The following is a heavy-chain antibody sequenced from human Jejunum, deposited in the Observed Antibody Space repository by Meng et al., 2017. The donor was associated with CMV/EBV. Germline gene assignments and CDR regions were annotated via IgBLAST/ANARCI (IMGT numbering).Heavy chain of an antibody. V-gene: IGHV4-30-4*08. CDR2: IYNNGNT. CDR1: GGFVSGDYS. Sequence: QVQLQESGPGLVKPSQTLSLTCSVSGGFVSGDYSWSWIRQSPGKGLEWIGYIYNNGNTDYNPSLKSRVSISVDTSKNEVSLTLRSVTAADTAVYYCAGSFQYDILTGSWYWGQGTMVTVSS. CDR3: AGSFQYDILTGSWY. J-gene: IGHJ4*02. D-gene: IGHD3-9*01.